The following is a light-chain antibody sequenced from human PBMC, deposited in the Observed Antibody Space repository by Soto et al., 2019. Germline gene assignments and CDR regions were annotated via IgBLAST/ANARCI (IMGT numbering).Light chain of an antibody. CDR3: KQQHSYPWT. CDR2: EVS. V-gene: IGKV1-5*03. CDR1: QSVSSW. J-gene: IGKJ1*01. Sequence: DIQMTQSPSTLSACVGDIVTITCRASQSVSSWLAWYQQKPGKAPKLLIYEVSSLESAVPSRFSFSGTVTELSPTISSLQPHDVSTSYRKQQHSYPWTFGQGTKVDIK.